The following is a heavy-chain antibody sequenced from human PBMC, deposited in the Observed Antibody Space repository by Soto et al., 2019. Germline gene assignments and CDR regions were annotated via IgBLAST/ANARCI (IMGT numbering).Heavy chain of an antibody. J-gene: IGHJ5*02. CDR1: GFTFSSYG. CDR3: AKDLEIVVVPAAIGANWFDP. V-gene: IGHV3-30*18. D-gene: IGHD2-2*03. Sequence: QVQLVESGGGVVQPGRSLRLSCAASGFTFSSYGMHWVRQAPGKGLEWVAVISYDGSNKYYADSVKGRFTISRDNSKNTLYLQMNSLRAEDTALYYCAKDLEIVVVPAAIGANWFDPWGQGTLVTVSS. CDR2: ISYDGSNK.